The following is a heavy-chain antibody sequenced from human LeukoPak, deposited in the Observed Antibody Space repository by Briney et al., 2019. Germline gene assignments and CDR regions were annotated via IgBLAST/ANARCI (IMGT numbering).Heavy chain of an antibody. V-gene: IGHV5-51*01. J-gene: IGHJ4*02. CDR1: GYSFATYW. CDR2: IYPGDSDT. CDR3: ARRSSYGSGRSPFDY. D-gene: IGHD3-10*01. Sequence: GESLKISCKGSGYSFATYWIGWVRQMPGKGLELMGIIYPGDSDTRYSPSFQGQVTISADKSISTAYLQWSSLKASDTAMYNCARRSSYGSGRSPFDYWGQGTLVTVSS.